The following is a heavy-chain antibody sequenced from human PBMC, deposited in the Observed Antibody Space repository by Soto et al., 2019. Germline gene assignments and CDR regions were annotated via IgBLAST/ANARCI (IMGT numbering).Heavy chain of an antibody. CDR2: ISGSGGST. CDR3: AKDPGGYDFWSGYYFDY. V-gene: IGHV3-23*01. Sequence: GGSLRLSCAASGFTFSSYTMSWVRQAPGKGLEWVSAISGSGGSTYYADSVKGRFTISRDNSKNTLYLQMNSLRAEDTAVYYCAKDPGGYDFWSGYYFDYWGQGTLVTVSS. CDR1: GFTFSSYT. J-gene: IGHJ4*02. D-gene: IGHD3-3*01.